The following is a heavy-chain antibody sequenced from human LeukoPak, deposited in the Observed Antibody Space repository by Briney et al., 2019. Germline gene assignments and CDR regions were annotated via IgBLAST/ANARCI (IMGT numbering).Heavy chain of an antibody. CDR1: GYTFTGYY. CDR2: INPSGGST. D-gene: IGHD1-26*01. J-gene: IGHJ6*02. CDR3: AREGGLRVGGYGMDV. Sequence: ASVKVSCKASGYTFTGYYMHWVRQAPGQGLEWMGIINPSGGSTSYAQKFQGRVTMTRDTSTSTVYMELSSLRSEDTAVYYCAREGGLRVGGYGMDVWGQGTTVTVSS. V-gene: IGHV1-46*01.